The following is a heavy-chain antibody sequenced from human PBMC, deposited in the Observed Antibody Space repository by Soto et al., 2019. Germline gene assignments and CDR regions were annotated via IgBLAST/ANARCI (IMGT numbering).Heavy chain of an antibody. J-gene: IGHJ4*02. CDR2: IYYSGST. CDR1: GGSISNYY. Sequence: PSETLSLTCTVSGGSISNYYWTWIRQPPGKGLEWIGYIYYSGSTYYNPSLKSRVTISVDTSKTQFSLKLSSVTAADTAVYYCAGRSMVRGVIYDYWGQGTLVTVSS. V-gene: IGHV4-59*04. CDR3: AGRSMVRGVIYDY. D-gene: IGHD3-10*01.